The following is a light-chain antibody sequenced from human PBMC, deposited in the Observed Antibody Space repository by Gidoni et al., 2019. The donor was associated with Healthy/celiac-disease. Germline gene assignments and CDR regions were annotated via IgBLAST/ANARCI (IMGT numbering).Light chain of an antibody. J-gene: IGKJ4*01. Sequence: GDRVTITCRASQSISSYLNWYQQKPGKAPKLLIYAASSLQSGVPSRFSGSGSGTDFTLTISSLQPEDFATYYCQQSYSTPRTFXGXTKVEIK. CDR3: QQSYSTPRT. V-gene: IGKV1-39*01. CDR2: AAS. CDR1: QSISSY.